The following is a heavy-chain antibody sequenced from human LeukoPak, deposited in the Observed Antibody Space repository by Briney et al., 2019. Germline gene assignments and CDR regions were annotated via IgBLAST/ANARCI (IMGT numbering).Heavy chain of an antibody. Sequence: SETLSLTCAVYGVSFSGYYWSWIRQPPGKGLEWIGEINHSGSTNYNPSLKSRVTISVDTSKNQFSLKLSSVTAADTAVYYCARRSCSGGTCYESRGWFDSWGQGTLVTVSS. CDR1: GVSFSGYY. J-gene: IGHJ5*01. V-gene: IGHV4-34*01. D-gene: IGHD2-15*01. CDR3: ARRSCSGGTCYESRGWFDS. CDR2: INHSGST.